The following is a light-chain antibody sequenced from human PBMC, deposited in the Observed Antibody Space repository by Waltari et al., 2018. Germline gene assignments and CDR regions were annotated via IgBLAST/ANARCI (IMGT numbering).Light chain of an antibody. CDR3: AAWDDSLIWV. Sequence: QSVLTQPPTASGTPGQRVTISCSASPSNIGSNTVNWYRQLPGTAPKLLIYTNNQRPSGVPDRFSGSKSGTSASLAISGLQSEDEADYYCAAWDDSLIWVFGGGTKLTVL. CDR1: PSNIGSNT. V-gene: IGLV1-44*01. CDR2: TNN. J-gene: IGLJ3*02.